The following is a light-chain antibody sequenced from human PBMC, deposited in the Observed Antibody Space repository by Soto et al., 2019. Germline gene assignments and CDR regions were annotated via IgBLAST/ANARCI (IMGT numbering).Light chain of an antibody. J-gene: IGLJ1*01. Sequence: QSALAQPASVSGSPGQSITISCTGASSDVGGYNYVSWYQRHPGKAPKLMIYEVSNRPSGVSNRFSGSKSGNTASLTISGLQAEDEADYYCSSYTSSSTPDVFGTGTKVTVL. CDR3: SSYTSSSTPDV. V-gene: IGLV2-14*01. CDR1: SSDVGGYNY. CDR2: EVS.